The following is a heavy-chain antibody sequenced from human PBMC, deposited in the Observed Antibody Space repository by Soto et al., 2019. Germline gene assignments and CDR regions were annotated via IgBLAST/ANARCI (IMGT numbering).Heavy chain of an antibody. CDR2: IYSGGST. CDR1: GFTVSSNY. CDR3: ARARVATSSKGTGYYYYMDV. D-gene: IGHD5-12*01. J-gene: IGHJ6*03. V-gene: IGHV3-53*04. Sequence: GGSLRLSCAASGFTVSSNYMSWVRQAPGKGLEWVSVIYSGGSTYYADSVKGRFTISRHNSKNTLYLQMNSLRAEDTAVYYCARARVATSSKGTGYYYYMDVWGKGTTVTVSS.